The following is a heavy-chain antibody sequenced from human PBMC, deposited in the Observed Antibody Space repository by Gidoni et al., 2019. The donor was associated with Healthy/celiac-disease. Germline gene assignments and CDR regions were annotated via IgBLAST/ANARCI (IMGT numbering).Heavy chain of an antibody. J-gene: IGHJ4*02. D-gene: IGHD2-21*01. V-gene: IGHV3-23*01. CDR1: GSTISRDA. CDR2: IRGSGGST. Sequence: EVQLLEYGGGWVRPGGSLRLACAAAGSTISRDAMSWVRQAPGKGLEWVSAIRGSGGSTYYADSVEGRFTISRDNSKNTLYLQMNSLRAEDTAVYYCAKGERDIVVVIALFDYWGPGALVTVSS. CDR3: AKGERDIVVVIALFDY.